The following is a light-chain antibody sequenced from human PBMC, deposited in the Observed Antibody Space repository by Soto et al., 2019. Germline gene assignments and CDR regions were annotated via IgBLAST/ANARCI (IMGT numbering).Light chain of an antibody. V-gene: IGLV2-14*01. CDR1: SSDIGAYNY. CDR3: ASYTGTSTDVL. CDR2: EVS. J-gene: IGLJ2*01. Sequence: QSALTQPASVSGSPGQSITISCAGTSSDIGAYNYVSWYQQHPGRAPQLMLYEVSHRPSGVSNRFSGSKSANTASLTISGLQPEDEADYYCASYTGTSTDVLFGGGTKVTVL.